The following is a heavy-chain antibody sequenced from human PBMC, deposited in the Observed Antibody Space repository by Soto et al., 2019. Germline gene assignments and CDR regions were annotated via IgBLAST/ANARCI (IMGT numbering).Heavy chain of an antibody. CDR3: TRGTQQRHLDY. V-gene: IGHV3-48*03. D-gene: IGHD6-13*01. CDR1: GFTFSSYE. Sequence: GGSLGLSCADSGFTFSSYEMNWVRQAPGKGLEWVSYISSSGRTIYYTDSVKGRFTISRDNAKNSLYLQLNSLRVEDTALFYCTRGTQQRHLDYWGQGTLVTVSS. CDR2: ISSSGRTI. J-gene: IGHJ4*02.